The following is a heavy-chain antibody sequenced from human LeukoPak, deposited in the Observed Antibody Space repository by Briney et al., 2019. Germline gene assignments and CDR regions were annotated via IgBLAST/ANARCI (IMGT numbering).Heavy chain of an antibody. CDR3: ALHADTSGWFRGSLDD. Sequence: GESLKISCKGSSYSFKNYWIAWVRQMPGKGLEWMGIIYPSDSDTRYSPSFQGQVAISADKSTNTAYLQCSSLRASDTAMYYCALHADTSGWFRGSLDDWGQGTLVSVSS. D-gene: IGHD6-19*01. J-gene: IGHJ4*02. V-gene: IGHV5-51*01. CDR1: SYSFKNYW. CDR2: IYPSDSDT.